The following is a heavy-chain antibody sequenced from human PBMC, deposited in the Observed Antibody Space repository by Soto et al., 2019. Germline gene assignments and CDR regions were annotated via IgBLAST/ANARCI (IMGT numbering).Heavy chain of an antibody. CDR1: GFTFSSYA. J-gene: IGHJ4*02. CDR2: ISGSGGST. D-gene: IGHD2-21*01. Sequence: GGSLRLSCAASGFTFSSYAMSWVRQAPGKGLEWVSAISGSGGSTYYADSVKGRFTISRDNSKNTLYLQMNSLRAEDTAVYYCATRDCCNLSNTAKYFDYWGQGTLVTVSS. CDR3: ATRDCCNLSNTAKYFDY. V-gene: IGHV3-23*01.